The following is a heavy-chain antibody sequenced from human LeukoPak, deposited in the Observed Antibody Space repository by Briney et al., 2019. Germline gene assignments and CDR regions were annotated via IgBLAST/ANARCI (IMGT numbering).Heavy chain of an antibody. V-gene: IGHV1-2*02. D-gene: IGHD6-13*01. CDR2: INPNSGGT. CDR1: GYTFTGYY. Sequence: GASVKVSCKASGYTFTGYYMHWVRQAPGQGLEWMGWINPNSGGTNYAQKFQGRVTMTRDTSISTAYMELSRLRSDDTAVYYCARVYRHSSSWYPIFDYWGQGTLVTVSS. J-gene: IGHJ4*02. CDR3: ARVYRHSSSWYPIFDY.